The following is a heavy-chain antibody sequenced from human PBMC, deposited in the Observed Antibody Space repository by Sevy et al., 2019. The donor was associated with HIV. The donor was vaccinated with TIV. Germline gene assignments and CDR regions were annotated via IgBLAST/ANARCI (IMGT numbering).Heavy chain of an antibody. J-gene: IGHJ5*02. CDR2: IIPIFGTA. V-gene: IGHV1-69*13. CDR1: GGTFSSYA. Sequence: ASVKVSCKASGGTFSSYAIRWVRQAPGQGLEWMGGIIPIFGTANYAQKFQGRVTITADESTSTAYMELSSLRSEDTAVYYCARTDSSGWYSFSNWFDPWGQGTLVTVSS. D-gene: IGHD6-19*01. CDR3: ARTDSSGWYSFSNWFDP.